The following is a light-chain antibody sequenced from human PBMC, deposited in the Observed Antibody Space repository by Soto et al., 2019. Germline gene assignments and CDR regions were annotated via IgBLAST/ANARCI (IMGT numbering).Light chain of an antibody. V-gene: IGKV1-5*03. CDR3: QQYINYFRT. CDR2: KTS. Sequence: DIQMTPSPSTLSASVGDRVTITCRASQSIGVWLAWYQQKPGTAPKLLIYKTSTLDSGVPLRFSGSGSGTEFTLTISSLQPDDFATYYCQQYINYFRTFGQGTKVEIK. CDR1: QSIGVW. J-gene: IGKJ1*01.